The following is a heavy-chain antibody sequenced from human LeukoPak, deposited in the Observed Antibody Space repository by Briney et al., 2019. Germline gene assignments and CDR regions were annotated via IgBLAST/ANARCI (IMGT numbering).Heavy chain of an antibody. D-gene: IGHD3-10*01. V-gene: IGHV4-34*01. CDR2: IDNRGST. Sequence: SETLSLTCTVSDGSFNFYFWHWIRQPPGKGLDWIGEIDNRGSTQYNPSLRSRVTISVDTSRNQFSLELTSVTAAYTAVYFCARDSHSGFQWGQGTLVTVSS. CDR1: DGSFNFYF. CDR3: ARDSHSGFQ. J-gene: IGHJ4*02.